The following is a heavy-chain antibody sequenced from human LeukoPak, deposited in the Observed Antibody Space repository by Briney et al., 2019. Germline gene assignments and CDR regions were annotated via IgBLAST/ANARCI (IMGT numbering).Heavy chain of an antibody. CDR1: GFTVSSNY. D-gene: IGHD4-17*01. CDR2: IYSGGST. V-gene: IGHV3-66*01. CDR3: ARVVKNYGDFYYYGMDV. J-gene: IGHJ6*02. Sequence: GGSLRLSCAASGFTVSSNYMSWVRQAPGKGLEWVSVIYSGGSTYYADSVKGRFTISRDNSKNTLYLQMNSLKAEDTAVYYCARVVKNYGDFYYYGMDVWGQGTTVTVSS.